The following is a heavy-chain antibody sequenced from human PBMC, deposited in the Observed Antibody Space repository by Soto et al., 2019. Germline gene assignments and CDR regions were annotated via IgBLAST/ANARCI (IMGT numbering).Heavy chain of an antibody. V-gene: IGHV3-23*01. J-gene: IGHJ6*02. CDR2: ISSTDGYT. CDR1: GFTFRNYA. D-gene: IGHD4-4*01. Sequence: EVQLLESGGGLVQPGGSLRLSCAASGFTFRNYAMSWVRQAPGKGLEWVSSISSTDGYTDDIDSVKGRFTTSRDNSKNTLFLQMNGLRAEDTAVYYWARDRSYSNYDFYYYGLGVWGQGTTVTVSS. CDR3: ARDRSYSNYDFYYYGLGV.